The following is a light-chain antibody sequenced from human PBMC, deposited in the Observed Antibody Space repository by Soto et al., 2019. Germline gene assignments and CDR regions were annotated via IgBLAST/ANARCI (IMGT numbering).Light chain of an antibody. J-gene: IGKJ5*01. CDR2: GAP. Sequence: EIVLTQSPDILSLSPGERATLSCRASKSVNSNYLAWFQQHPGQPPRLLIFGAPSRAIGIPDRFSGSGTETDFTLSITRLEPEDFGVYYCQQYGRSPFNFGQGTRLEIK. CDR3: QQYGRSPFN. CDR1: KSVNSNY. V-gene: IGKV3-20*01.